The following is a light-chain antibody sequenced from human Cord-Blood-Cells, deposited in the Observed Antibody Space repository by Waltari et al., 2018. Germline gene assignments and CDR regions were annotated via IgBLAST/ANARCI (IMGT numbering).Light chain of an antibody. CDR2: EDN. CDR1: SGSIASNY. Sequence: NFMLTQPHSVSESPGKTVTISCTRSSGSIASNYVQWYQQRPGSAPPTVTYEDNQRPSGVPARFSGSIDSSSNSASLTISGLKTEDEADYYCQSYDSSNVVFGGGTKLTVL. CDR3: QSYDSSNVV. V-gene: IGLV6-57*03. J-gene: IGLJ2*01.